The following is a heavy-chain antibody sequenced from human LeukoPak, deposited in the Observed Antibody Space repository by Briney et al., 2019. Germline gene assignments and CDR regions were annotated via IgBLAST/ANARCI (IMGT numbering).Heavy chain of an antibody. J-gene: IGHJ4*02. CDR2: IYYSGST. CDR3: ARGGAYGSGSFDY. D-gene: IGHD3-10*01. Sequence: SETLSLTCTVSGGSISSYYWSWIRQPPGKGLEWIGYIYYSGSTNYNPSLKSRVTISVDTSKNQLSLKLSSVTAADTAVYYCARGGAYGSGSFDYWGQGTLVTVSS. V-gene: IGHV4-59*01. CDR1: GGSISSYY.